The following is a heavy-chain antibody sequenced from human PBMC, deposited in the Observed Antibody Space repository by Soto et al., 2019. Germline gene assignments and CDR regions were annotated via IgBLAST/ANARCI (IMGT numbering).Heavy chain of an antibody. Sequence: QVQLVQSGAEVKKPGASVKVSCKASGYTFTSYGISWVRQAPGQGLEWMGWISAYNGNTNYAQKRQGRXXMXTXXATSTAEMELRSLRSDDTAVYYCERRWQWLFHLDYWGQGALVTVSS. CDR1: GYTFTSYG. D-gene: IGHD6-19*01. J-gene: IGHJ4*02. CDR2: ISAYNGNT. CDR3: ERRWQWLFHLDY. V-gene: IGHV1-18*01.